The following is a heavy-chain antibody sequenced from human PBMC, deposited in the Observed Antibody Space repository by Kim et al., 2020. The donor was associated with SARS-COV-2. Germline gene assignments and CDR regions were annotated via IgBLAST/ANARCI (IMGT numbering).Heavy chain of an antibody. CDR2: T. CDR3: TSFFFGTAVTGTNNY. J-gene: IGHJ4*02. Sequence: TDYAASVKGRFTISRDDSKSIAYLQMNSLKTEDTAVYYCTSFFFGTAVTGTNNYWGQGTLVTVSS. V-gene: IGHV3-49*02. D-gene: IGHD1-20*01.